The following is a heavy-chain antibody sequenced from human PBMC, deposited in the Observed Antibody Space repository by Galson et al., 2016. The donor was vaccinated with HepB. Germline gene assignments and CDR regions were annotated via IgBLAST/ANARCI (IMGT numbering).Heavy chain of an antibody. V-gene: IGHV3-9*01. Sequence: SLRLSCAASGFTFVDYAMHWVRQVPGKGLEWVSSINWKSNDVGYADSVKGRFTISRDNAEDSLYLQMDSLRPEDSAVYFCVKEKRGYDSIFDNWGRGTLVTVSS. CDR3: VKEKRGYDSIFDN. CDR2: INWKSNDV. J-gene: IGHJ4*02. CDR1: GFTFVDYA. D-gene: IGHD5-12*01.